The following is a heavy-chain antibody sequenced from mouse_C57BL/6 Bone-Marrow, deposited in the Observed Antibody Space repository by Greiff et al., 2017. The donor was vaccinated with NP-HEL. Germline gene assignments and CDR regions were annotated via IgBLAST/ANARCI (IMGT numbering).Heavy chain of an antibody. J-gene: IGHJ1*03. CDR2: IYWDDDK. CDR3: ARRARDYDVLYWYFDV. Sequence: QVTLKVSGPGLLQPSPPLSLSCSFSGFSLSTSGMGVSWNRQPPGLGLEWLAHIYWDDDKCYDPSLKSRHTITKDTSRNQLFLKITSVDTADTATYYCARRARDYDVLYWYFDVWGTGTTVTVSS. V-gene: IGHV8-12*01. D-gene: IGHD2-4*01. CDR1: GFSLSTSGMG.